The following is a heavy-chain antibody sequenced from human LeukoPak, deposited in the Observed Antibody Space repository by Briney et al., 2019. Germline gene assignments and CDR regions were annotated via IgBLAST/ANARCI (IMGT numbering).Heavy chain of an antibody. CDR2: INHSGST. CDR1: GGSFSGYY. J-gene: IGHJ5*02. V-gene: IGHV4-34*01. Sequence: SETLSLTCAVYGGSFSGYYWSWIRQPPGKGLEWIGEINHSGSTNCNPSLKSRVTISVDTSKNQFSLKLSSVTAADTAVYYCARGHFVRAAILRCWFDPWGQGTLVTVSS. CDR3: ARGHFVRAAILRCWFDP. D-gene: IGHD2-2*02.